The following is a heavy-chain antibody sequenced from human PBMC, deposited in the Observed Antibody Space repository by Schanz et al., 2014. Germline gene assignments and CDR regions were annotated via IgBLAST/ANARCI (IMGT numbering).Heavy chain of an antibody. J-gene: IGHJ4*02. CDR2: IIPSLGRA. CDR1: GGTFSSFG. D-gene: IGHD6-6*01. CDR3: ARDQSTYTNSSDVRYFDY. Sequence: VQLEQSGAEVKKPGSSVKVSCKASGGTFSSFGINWVRQAPGQGLEWMGRIIPSLGRAKYEQKFQDKVTITADTSTTTAYMELSGLRSEDTAVYYCARDQSTYTNSSDVRYFDYWGQGSLVTVSS. V-gene: IGHV1-69*04.